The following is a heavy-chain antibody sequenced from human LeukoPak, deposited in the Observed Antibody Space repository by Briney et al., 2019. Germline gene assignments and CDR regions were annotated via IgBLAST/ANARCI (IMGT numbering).Heavy chain of an antibody. Sequence: PGGSLRLSCAASGFTLSSYAMSWVGQAPGKGLEGVSAMSGSGSSTYYADSVKGRFTISRDNSKNPLYLQMNRLTAEATAVYYCAQDRSGWYVGESWLHPWGQGPLVTVSS. CDR3: AQDRSGWYVGESWLHP. CDR2: MSGSGSST. CDR1: GFTLSSYA. J-gene: IGHJ5*02. D-gene: IGHD6-19*01. V-gene: IGHV3-23*01.